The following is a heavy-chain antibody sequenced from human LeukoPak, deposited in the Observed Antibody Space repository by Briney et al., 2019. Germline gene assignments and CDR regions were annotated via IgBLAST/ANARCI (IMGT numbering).Heavy chain of an antibody. J-gene: IGHJ4*02. V-gene: IGHV3-73*01. Sequence: GGSLKLSCAASGFTFSGSALHWVRQASGKGLEWVGRIGSKAKSYATTYAASVKGRFTISRDDSKNTAFLRMNSLKTEDTAVYFCTRHEYDSSGYYHDYWGQGTLVTVSS. CDR1: GFTFSGSA. CDR3: TRHEYDSSGYYHDY. CDR2: IGSKAKSYAT. D-gene: IGHD3-22*01.